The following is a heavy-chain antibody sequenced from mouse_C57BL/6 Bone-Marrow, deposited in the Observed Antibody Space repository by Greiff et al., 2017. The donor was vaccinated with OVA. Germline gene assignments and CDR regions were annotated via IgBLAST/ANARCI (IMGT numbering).Heavy chain of an antibody. V-gene: IGHV14-4*01. Sequence: VQLQQSGAELVRPGASVKLSCTASGFNIKDDYMHWVKQRPEQGLEWIGWIDPENGDTEYASKFQGKATITAATSSNTPSLQLISLTSEDTAVYYCTTPYYGSPYFDYWGPGTTLTVSS. D-gene: IGHD1-1*01. CDR3: TTPYYGSPYFDY. CDR1: GFNIKDDY. CDR2: IDPENGDT. J-gene: IGHJ2*01.